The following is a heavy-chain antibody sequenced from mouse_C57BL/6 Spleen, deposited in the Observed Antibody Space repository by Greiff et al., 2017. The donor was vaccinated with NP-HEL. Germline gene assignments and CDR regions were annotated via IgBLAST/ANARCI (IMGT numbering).Heavy chain of an antibody. V-gene: IGHV1-52*01. CDR2: IDPSDSET. Sequence: QVQLQQPGAELVRPGSSVKLSCKASGYTFTSYWMHWVKQRPIQGLEWIGNIDPSDSETHYNQKFKDKATLTVDKSSSTAYMQLSSLTSEDSAVYYWARSGGSSFYWYFDVWGTGTTVTVSS. J-gene: IGHJ1*03. D-gene: IGHD1-1*01. CDR1: GYTFTSYW. CDR3: ARSGGSSFYWYFDV.